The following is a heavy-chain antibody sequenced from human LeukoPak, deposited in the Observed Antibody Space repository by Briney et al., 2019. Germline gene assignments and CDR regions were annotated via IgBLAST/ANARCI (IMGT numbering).Heavy chain of an antibody. J-gene: IGHJ4*02. CDR3: ARDDLLTGYYNPPDF. V-gene: IGHV3-11*04. CDR1: GFTFSDYY. CDR2: ISRNGNTI. Sequence: GGSLILSCAASGFTFSDYYMSWIRQAPGKGLEWVSYISRNGNTIYYADSVKGRFTISRDNSKNSLYLQMNSLGAEDTAVYYCARDDLLTGYYNPPDFWGQGTLVTVSS. D-gene: IGHD3-9*01.